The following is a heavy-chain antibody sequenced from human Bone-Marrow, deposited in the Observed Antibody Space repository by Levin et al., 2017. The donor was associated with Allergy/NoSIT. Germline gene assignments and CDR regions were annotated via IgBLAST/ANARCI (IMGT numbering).Heavy chain of an antibody. CDR1: GFTFKDYW. Sequence: GGSLRLSCAASGFTFKDYWMHWVRQIPGKGLEWVSRINEDGSDTVYADFVKGRFTLSRDNAQNTLSLQMNSLRGDDTAVYYCARDRPHNWFDPWGQGTLVTVS. J-gene: IGHJ5*02. V-gene: IGHV3-74*01. CDR2: INEDGSDT. CDR3: ARDRPHNWFDP.